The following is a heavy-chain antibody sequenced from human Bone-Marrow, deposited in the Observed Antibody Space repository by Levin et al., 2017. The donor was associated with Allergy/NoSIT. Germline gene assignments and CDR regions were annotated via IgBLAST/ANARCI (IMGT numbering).Heavy chain of an antibody. CDR1: CGSFSDYY. D-gene: IGHD3-3*01. V-gene: IGHV4-34*01. Sequence: SQTLSLTCAVYCGSFSDYYWSWIRQPPGKGLEWIGEINHSGSTNYNPSLKSRVTISVDTSKNQFSLKLSSVTAADTAVYYCARGRYSWSGYYTPDNNWFDPWGQGTLVTVSS. CDR2: INHSGST. CDR3: ARGRYSWSGYYTPDNNWFDP. J-gene: IGHJ5*02.